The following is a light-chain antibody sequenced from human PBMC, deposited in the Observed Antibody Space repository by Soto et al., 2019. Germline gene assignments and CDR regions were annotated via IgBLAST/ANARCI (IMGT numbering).Light chain of an antibody. Sequence: VVLTQSPATLSLSPGDRATLYCRASRHVYTNALGWYQQKPGRTPTLLIYGASTRATDIPDRFSATGSGTDFSLTISGVEPEDSAVYYCQQYGASPFTFGPGTRLEI. J-gene: IGKJ3*01. V-gene: IGKV3-20*01. CDR3: QQYGASPFT. CDR1: RHVYTNA. CDR2: GAS.